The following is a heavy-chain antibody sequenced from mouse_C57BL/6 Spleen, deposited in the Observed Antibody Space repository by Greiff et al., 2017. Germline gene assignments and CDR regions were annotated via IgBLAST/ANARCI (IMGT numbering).Heavy chain of an antibody. CDR3: ARGDSNYVLFDY. V-gene: IGHV1-55*01. CDR2: IYPGSGST. J-gene: IGHJ2*01. D-gene: IGHD2-5*01. Sequence: AQLQQPGAELVKPGASVKMSCKASGYTFTSYWITWVKQRPGQGLEWIGDIYPGSGSTNYNEKFKSKATLTVDTSSSTAYMQLSSLTSEDSAVYYCARGDSNYVLFDYWGQGTTLTVSS. CDR1: GYTFTSYW.